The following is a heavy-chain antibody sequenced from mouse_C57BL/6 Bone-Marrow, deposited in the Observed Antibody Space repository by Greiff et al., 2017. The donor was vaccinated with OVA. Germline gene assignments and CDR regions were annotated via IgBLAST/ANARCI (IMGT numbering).Heavy chain of an antibody. D-gene: IGHD1-1*01. CDR2: SYPGDGDT. V-gene: IGHV1-82*01. CDR1: GYAFSSSW. Sequence: QVQLQQSGPELVKPGASVKISCKASGYAFSSSWMNWVKQRPGKGLEWIGRSYPGDGDTNYNGKFKGKATLTADKSSSTAYMQLSSLTSEDSAVYFCASPYYYGSSYPFAYWGQGTLVTVSA. CDR3: ASPYYYGSSYPFAY. J-gene: IGHJ3*01.